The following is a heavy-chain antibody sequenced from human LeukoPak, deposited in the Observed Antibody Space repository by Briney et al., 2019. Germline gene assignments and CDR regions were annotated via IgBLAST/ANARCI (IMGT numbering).Heavy chain of an antibody. D-gene: IGHD3-10*01. J-gene: IGHJ4*02. CDR2: IIPIFGTA. CDR3: ARDGLWFGELLYGGFDY. V-gene: IGHV1-69*01. CDR1: GGTFSSYA. Sequence: SVKVSCKASGGTFSSYAISWVRQAPGQRLEWMGGIIPIFGTANYAQKFQGRVTITADESTSTAYMELSSLRYEDTAVYYCARDGLWFGELLYGGFDYWGQGTLVTVSS.